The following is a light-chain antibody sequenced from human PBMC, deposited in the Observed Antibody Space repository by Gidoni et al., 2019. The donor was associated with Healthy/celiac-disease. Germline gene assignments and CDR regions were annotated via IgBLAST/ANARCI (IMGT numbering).Light chain of an antibody. V-gene: IGKV2-28*01. CDR2: LGS. Sequence: DIVMTQSPLSLPVTPGAPASIPCRSIQSLLHSNGYNYLDWYLQKPGQSQQLLIYLGSNRASGVPDRFSGSGSGTDFTLKISRVEAEDVGVYYCMQALQTRTFGQGTKLEIK. J-gene: IGKJ2*01. CDR3: MQALQTRT. CDR1: QSLLHSNGYNY.